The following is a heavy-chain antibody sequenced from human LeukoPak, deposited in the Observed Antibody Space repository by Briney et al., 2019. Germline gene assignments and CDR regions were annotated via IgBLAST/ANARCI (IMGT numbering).Heavy chain of an antibody. CDR1: GGPFSGYY. J-gene: IGHJ6*02. Sequence: PSETLSLTCAVYGGPFSGYYWSWIRQPPGKGLEWIGEINHSGSTNYNPSLKSRVTISVDTSKNQFSLKLSSVTAADTAVYYCARASITIFGVVIIPGGMDVWGQGTTVTVSS. CDR3: ARASITIFGVVIIPGGMDV. V-gene: IGHV4-34*01. CDR2: INHSGST. D-gene: IGHD3-3*01.